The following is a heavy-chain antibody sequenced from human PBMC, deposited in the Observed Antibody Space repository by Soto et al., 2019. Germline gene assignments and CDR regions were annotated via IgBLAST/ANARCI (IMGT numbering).Heavy chain of an antibody. V-gene: IGHV1-69*01. CDR2: IIPIFGTA. Sequence: QVQLVQSGAEVKKPGSSVKVSCKASGGTFSSYAISWVRQAPGQGLEWMGGIIPIFGTANYAQKFQGRVTITADESTSTAYMALRSLRSEDTAVYYCASTTVTTFDPRPRGMDVCGQGTTVTVSS. J-gene: IGHJ6*01. CDR3: ASTTVTTFDPRPRGMDV. CDR1: GGTFSSYA. D-gene: IGHD4-4*01.